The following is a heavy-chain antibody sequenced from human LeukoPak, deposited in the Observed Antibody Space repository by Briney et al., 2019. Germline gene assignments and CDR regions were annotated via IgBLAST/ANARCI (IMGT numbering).Heavy chain of an antibody. V-gene: IGHV4-39*07. D-gene: IGHD3-10*01. CDR1: GGSISSSSYY. CDR2: SYYSGST. J-gene: IGHJ5*01. Sequence: SETLSLTCTVSGGSISSSSYYWGWIRQPPGKGLEWIGSSYYSGSTYYNPSLKSRVTISVDTSKNQFSLKLSSVPAAHTAVYYCARAIGFNSNWFASWGQGTLVTVSS. CDR3: ARAIGFNSNWFAS.